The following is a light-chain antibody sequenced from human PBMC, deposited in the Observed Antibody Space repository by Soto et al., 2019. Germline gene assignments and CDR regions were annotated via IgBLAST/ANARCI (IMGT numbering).Light chain of an antibody. J-gene: IGLJ1*01. Sequence: QSALTQPASVSGSPGQSITISCTGTSSDVGGYKYVSWYQQHPGKAPKLMIYDVSNRPSGVSDRFSGSKSGNTASLTISGLQSEDEADYYCSSYTSSSLHVFGTGTKLTV. CDR2: DVS. CDR1: SSDVGGYKY. V-gene: IGLV2-14*01. CDR3: SSYTSSSLHV.